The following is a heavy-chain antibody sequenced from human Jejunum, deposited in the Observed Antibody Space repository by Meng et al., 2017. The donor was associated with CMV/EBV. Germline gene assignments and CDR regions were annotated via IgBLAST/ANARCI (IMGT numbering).Heavy chain of an antibody. V-gene: IGHV3-53*01. CDR1: AFTVDGNY. CDR2: VFAGGTT. CDR3: ARLSSDHYYAIVV. J-gene: IGHJ6*02. Sequence: AAAAFTVDGNYRTWVRQAPGEGLEWVSVVFAGGTTYYADSVKGRFTISRDTSQNTVYLHMNSLRADDTAVYYCARLSSDHYYAIVVWDQGTTVTVSS. D-gene: IGHD3-10*02.